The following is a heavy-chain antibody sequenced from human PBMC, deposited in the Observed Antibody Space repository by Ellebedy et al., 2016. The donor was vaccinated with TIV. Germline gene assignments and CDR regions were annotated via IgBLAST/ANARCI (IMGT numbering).Heavy chain of an antibody. V-gene: IGHV4-59*08. Sequence: MPSETLSLTCNVSGASISSYYWSWIRQPPGKGLEWIGWIYYSGTTNYTPSLKSRVTMSVDTSKNQFFLKLTSVTAADTAVYYCARRKSLQFEYAFDVWGQGTMVTVSS. CDR2: IYYSGTT. CDR3: ARRKSLQFEYAFDV. D-gene: IGHD5-24*01. J-gene: IGHJ3*01. CDR1: GASISSYY.